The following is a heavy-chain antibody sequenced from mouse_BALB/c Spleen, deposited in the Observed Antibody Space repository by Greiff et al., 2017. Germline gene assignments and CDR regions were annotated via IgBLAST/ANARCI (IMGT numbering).Heavy chain of an antibody. J-gene: IGHJ3*01. Sequence: LQESGAELVRPGSSVKISCTASGYAFSSYWMNWVKQRPGQGLEWIGQIYPGDGDTNYNGKFKGKATLTADKSSSTAYMQLSSLTSEDSAVYFCARYYRYDGGFAYWGQGTLVTVSA. D-gene: IGHD2-14*01. V-gene: IGHV1-80*01. CDR3: ARYYRYDGGFAY. CDR1: GYAFSSYW. CDR2: IYPGDGDT.